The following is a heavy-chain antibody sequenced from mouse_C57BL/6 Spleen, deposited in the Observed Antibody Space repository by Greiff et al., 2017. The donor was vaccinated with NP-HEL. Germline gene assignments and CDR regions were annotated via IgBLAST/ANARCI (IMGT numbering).Heavy chain of an antibody. Sequence: QVQLQQPGAELVKPGASVKLSCKASGYTFTSYWMHWVKQRPGQGLEWIGMIHPNSGSTNYNEKFKSKATLTVDKSSSTAYMQLSSLTSEDSAVYYCARSVTTVSGGYFDYWGQGTTLTVSS. J-gene: IGHJ2*01. CDR3: ARSVTTVSGGYFDY. CDR2: IHPNSGST. V-gene: IGHV1-64*01. CDR1: GYTFTSYW. D-gene: IGHD1-1*01.